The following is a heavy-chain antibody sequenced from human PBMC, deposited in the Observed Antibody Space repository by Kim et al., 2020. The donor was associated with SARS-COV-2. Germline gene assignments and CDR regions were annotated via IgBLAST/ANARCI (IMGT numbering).Heavy chain of an antibody. CDR1: GGTFSSYA. CDR2: IIPIFGTA. Sequence: SVKVSCKASGGTFSSYAISWVRQAPGQGLEWMGGIIPIFGTANYAQKFQGRVTITADESTSTAYMELSSLRSEDTAVYYCASFPIVQGAPYYFDYWGQGTLVTVSS. J-gene: IGHJ4*02. D-gene: IGHD1-26*01. CDR3: ASFPIVQGAPYYFDY. V-gene: IGHV1-69*13.